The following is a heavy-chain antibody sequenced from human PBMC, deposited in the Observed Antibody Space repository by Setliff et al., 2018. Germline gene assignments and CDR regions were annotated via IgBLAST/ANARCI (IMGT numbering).Heavy chain of an antibody. D-gene: IGHD2-15*01. Sequence: SETLSLTCAVYGGSFSDSYWSWIRQPPGKGLEWIGEINHSGSTNYNPSLKSRVTISVDTSKNQISLKLSSVTAADTAVYYCARKKTVYWYYGMDVWGQGTTVTVSS. CDR2: INHSGST. V-gene: IGHV4-34*01. CDR3: ARKKTVYWYYGMDV. J-gene: IGHJ6*02. CDR1: GGSFSDSY.